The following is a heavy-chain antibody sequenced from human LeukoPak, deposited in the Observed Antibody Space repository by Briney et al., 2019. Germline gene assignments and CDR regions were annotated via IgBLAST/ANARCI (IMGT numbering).Heavy chain of an antibody. Sequence: SETLSLTCAVSGGSISSSNWWGWVRQPPGKGLEWTGEIYHSGSPNYNPSLKSRVTISVDKSRNHFSLNLSSVTAADTAVYYCARVNINNWHSCDYWGQGTLVTVSS. J-gene: IGHJ4*02. CDR2: IYHSGSP. V-gene: IGHV4-4*02. D-gene: IGHD1-1*01. CDR3: ARVNINNWHSCDY. CDR1: GGSISSSNW.